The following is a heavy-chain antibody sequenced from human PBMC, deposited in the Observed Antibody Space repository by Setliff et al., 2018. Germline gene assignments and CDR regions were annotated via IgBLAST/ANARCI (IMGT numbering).Heavy chain of an antibody. CDR2: ISGSSSNFI. J-gene: IGHJ4*02. Sequence: GGSLRLSCAASGFTFSASTMNWVRQAPGKGLEWVSSISGSSSNFIYYADSVKGRFTISRDNAKNSLFLQMDNLRAEDTAQYFCARDSSHFIRVLDSWGQGTRVTVSS. CDR1: GFTFSAST. D-gene: IGHD3-10*01. CDR3: ARDSSHFIRVLDS. V-gene: IGHV3-21*01.